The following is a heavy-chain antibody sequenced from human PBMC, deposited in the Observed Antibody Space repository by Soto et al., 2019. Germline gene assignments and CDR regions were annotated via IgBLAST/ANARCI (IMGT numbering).Heavy chain of an antibody. J-gene: IGHJ6*02. CDR1: GYTFTNYF. CDR2: INTNTGNP. D-gene: IGHD3-9*01. Sequence: ASVKVSCKASGYTFTNYFIHWVRQAPGQGLEWMGWINTNTGNPTYAQGFTGRFVFSLDTSVSTAYLQICSLKAEDTAVYYCARASGYFDWLFRYYYGMDVWGQGTTVTVSS. CDR3: ARASGYFDWLFRYYYGMDV. V-gene: IGHV7-4-1*01.